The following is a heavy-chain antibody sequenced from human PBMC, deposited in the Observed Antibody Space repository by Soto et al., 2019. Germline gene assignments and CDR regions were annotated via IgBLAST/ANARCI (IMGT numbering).Heavy chain of an antibody. D-gene: IGHD2-15*01. Sequence: ASVKVSCTASGYTFTSYGISWVRQAPGQGLEWMGWISAYNGNTNYAQKLQGRVTMTTDTSKNQFSLKLSSVTAADTAVYYCARAYCSGDTCSPYNWFDPWGQGTLVTVPQ. V-gene: IGHV1-18*01. J-gene: IGHJ5*02. CDR1: GYTFTSYG. CDR2: ISAYNGNT. CDR3: ARAYCSGDTCSPYNWFDP.